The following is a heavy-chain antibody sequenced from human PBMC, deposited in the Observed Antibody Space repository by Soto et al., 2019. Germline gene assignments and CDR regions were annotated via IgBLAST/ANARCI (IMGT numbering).Heavy chain of an antibody. CDR2: INTNTGNP. Sequence: ASVKVSCKASGYTFTSYAMNWVRQAPGQGLEWMEWINTNTGNPTYAQGFTGRFVFSLDTSVSTAYLQICSLKAEDTAVYYCALHGSGSYPYYYYYGMDVWGQGTTVTV. V-gene: IGHV7-4-1*01. CDR3: ALHGSGSYPYYYYYGMDV. CDR1: GYTFTSYA. J-gene: IGHJ6*02. D-gene: IGHD3-10*01.